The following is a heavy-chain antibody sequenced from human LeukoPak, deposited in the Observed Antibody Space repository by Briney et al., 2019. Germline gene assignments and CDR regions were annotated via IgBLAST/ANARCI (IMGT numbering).Heavy chain of an antibody. CDR1: GGSISSGGYS. J-gene: IGHJ4*02. D-gene: IGHD5-12*01. CDR2: IYYSGST. CDR3: ARGRYSGYASLFDY. V-gene: IGHV4-31*03. Sequence: SETLSLTCTVSGGSISSGGYSWSWIRQHPGKGLEWIGYIYYSGSTYYNPSLKSRVTISVDTSKNQFSLKLSSVTAADTAVYYCARGRYSGYASLFDYWGQGTLVTVSS.